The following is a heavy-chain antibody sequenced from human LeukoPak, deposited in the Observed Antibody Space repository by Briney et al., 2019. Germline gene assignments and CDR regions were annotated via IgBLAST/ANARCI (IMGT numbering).Heavy chain of an antibody. Sequence: SQTHSLTCAISGDSVSSNHGAWNWIRQSPSRGLEWLGRTYYRSKWFYEYSDSLRGRITINADSSRNQFSLQVSSVTPEDTAVYFCARDLATSGWYTFDYWGQGTLVTVSS. CDR3: ARDLATSGWYTFDY. D-gene: IGHD6-19*01. J-gene: IGHJ4*02. CDR1: GDSVSSNHGA. V-gene: IGHV6-1*01. CDR2: TYYRSKWFY.